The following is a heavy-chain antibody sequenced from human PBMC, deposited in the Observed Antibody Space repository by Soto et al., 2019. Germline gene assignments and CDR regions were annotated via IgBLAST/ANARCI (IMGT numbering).Heavy chain of an antibody. CDR1: GVSSSNRGYY. D-gene: IGHD2-21*02. V-gene: IGHV4-31*03. CDR2: IYYSGTT. Sequence: SVTMPVTCTVSGVSSSNRGYYWSFKSQQPGEGLEWIGYIYYSGTTNYNPSFKSRVTISVDTSKNQFSLKLSSVTAADTAVYYCAKGVVVVTPFDYWGRGALVTVS. J-gene: IGHJ4*02. CDR3: AKGVVVVTPFDY.